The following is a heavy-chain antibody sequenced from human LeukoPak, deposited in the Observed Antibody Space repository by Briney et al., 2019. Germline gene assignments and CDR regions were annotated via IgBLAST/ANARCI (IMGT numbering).Heavy chain of an antibody. V-gene: IGHV1-2*02. CDR3: ARLPDSSGYYLENHLPDFDY. Sequence: ASVKVSCKASGYTFTGYYMHWVRQAPGQGLEWMGWINPNSGGTNYAQKFQGRVTMTRDMSTSTVYMELSSLRSEDTAVYYCARLPDSSGYYLENHLPDFDYWGQGTLVTVSS. CDR1: GYTFTGYY. J-gene: IGHJ4*02. CDR2: INPNSGGT. D-gene: IGHD3-22*01.